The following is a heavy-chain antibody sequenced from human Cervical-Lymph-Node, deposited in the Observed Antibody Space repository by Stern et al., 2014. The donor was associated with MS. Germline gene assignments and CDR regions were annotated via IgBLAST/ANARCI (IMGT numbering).Heavy chain of an antibody. CDR2: ISSSSSYI. D-gene: IGHD6-13*01. J-gene: IGHJ4*02. V-gene: IGHV3-21*01. Sequence: EVHLVESGGGLVKPGGSLRLSCAASGFTFSSYSMNWVRQAPGKGLEWVSSISSSSSYIYYADSVKGRFTISRDNAKNPLYLQMNSLRAEDTAVYYCARDSSSWYAIDYWGQGTLVTVSS. CDR3: ARDSSSWYAIDY. CDR1: GFTFSSYS.